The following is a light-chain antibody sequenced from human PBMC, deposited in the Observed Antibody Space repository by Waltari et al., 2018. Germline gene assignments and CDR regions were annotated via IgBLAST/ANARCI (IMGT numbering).Light chain of an antibody. CDR2: EVI. CDR1: NSDVGNSTL. J-gene: IGLJ1*01. V-gene: IGLV2-23*02. Sequence: QSALTQPASVSGPPGPSLTISCTGTNSDVGNSTLVSWYQHPPGEPPNLMICEVIKRPSGVSNRFSGSKSGNTASLTISGLQAEDEADYYCCSYAGSGTYVFGTGTKVTVL. CDR3: CSYAGSGTYV.